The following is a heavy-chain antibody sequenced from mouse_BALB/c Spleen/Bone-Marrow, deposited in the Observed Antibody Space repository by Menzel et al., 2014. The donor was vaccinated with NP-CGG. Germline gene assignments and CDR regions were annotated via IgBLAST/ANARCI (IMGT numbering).Heavy chain of an antibody. V-gene: IGHV5-6-5*01. CDR2: ISSGGST. CDR1: GFTFXSYA. D-gene: IGHD2-1*01. CDR3: ARGGAGNWFAY. Sequence: EVKLVESGGGLVKPGGSLRLSCAASGFTFXSYAMSWVRQTPEKRLEWVASISSGGSTYYPDSVKGRFTISRDNAGNILYLQMSSLRSEDTAMYYCARGGAGNWFAYWGQGTLVTVSA. J-gene: IGHJ3*01.